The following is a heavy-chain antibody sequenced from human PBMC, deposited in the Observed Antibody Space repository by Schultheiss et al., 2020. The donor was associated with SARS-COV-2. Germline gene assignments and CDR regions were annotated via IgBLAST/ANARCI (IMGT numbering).Heavy chain of an antibody. J-gene: IGHJ4*02. CDR3: ARQRYNNGFPLVDY. D-gene: IGHD6-19*01. CDR1: GYTFTSYG. Sequence: ASVKVSCKASGYTFTSYGISWVRQAPGQGLEWMGWISAYNGNTNNAQKLQGRVTMTTDTSTSTAYMELRSLRSDDTAVYYCARQRYNNGFPLVDYWGQGTLVTVSS. CDR2: ISAYNGNT. V-gene: IGHV1-18*04.